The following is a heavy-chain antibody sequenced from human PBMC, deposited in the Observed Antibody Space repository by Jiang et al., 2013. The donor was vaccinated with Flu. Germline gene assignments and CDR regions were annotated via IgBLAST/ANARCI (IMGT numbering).Heavy chain of an antibody. Sequence: SGAEVKKPGASVKVSCKASGYTFTNYPMHWVRQAPGQRLEWMGRINGGNGNTKYSQRLQGRVTITRDTSASTVYMELSSLRSEDTAVYYCARPGIQYYYEPNWFDPWGQG. V-gene: IGHV1-3*01. CDR2: INGGNGNT. CDR3: ARPGIQYYYEPNWFDP. J-gene: IGHJ5*02. CDR1: GYTFTNYP. D-gene: IGHD3-22*01.